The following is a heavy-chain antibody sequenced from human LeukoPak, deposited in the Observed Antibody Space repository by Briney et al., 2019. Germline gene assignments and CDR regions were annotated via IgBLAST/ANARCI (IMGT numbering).Heavy chain of an antibody. V-gene: IGHV4-39*01. Sequence: SETLSLTCTVSGGSISSSGYYWGWIRQPPGKGLEWIGSIYYSGSTYYNPSLKSQVTISVDTSKNQFSLKLSSVTAADTAVYYCARGSWGNFDYWGQGTLVTVSS. CDR2: IYYSGST. J-gene: IGHJ4*02. CDR3: ARGSWGNFDY. CDR1: GGSISSSGYY. D-gene: IGHD3-16*01.